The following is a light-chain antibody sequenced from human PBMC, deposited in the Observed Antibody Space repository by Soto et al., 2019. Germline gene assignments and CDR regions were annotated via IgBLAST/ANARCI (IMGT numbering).Light chain of an antibody. J-gene: IGKJ1*01. CDR1: QSVSSN. V-gene: IGKV3D-15*01. CDR2: DIS. CDR3: QQYNSWLWT. Sequence: EIVMTQSPATLSVSPGERATLSCRASQSVSSNLAWYQHKPGQAPRLLIYDISTRATGIPARFSGSGSGTEFTLIISSLQSEDSAVYYCQQYNSWLWTFGQGTKVDIK.